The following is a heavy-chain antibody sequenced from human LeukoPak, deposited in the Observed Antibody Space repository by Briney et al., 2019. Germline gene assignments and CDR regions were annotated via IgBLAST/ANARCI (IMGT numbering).Heavy chain of an antibody. CDR3: AKGYTFHGVAHDSGYFDY. CDR2: ITWDGGNI. CDR1: GFTFGDYT. V-gene: IGHV3-9*03. J-gene: IGHJ4*02. D-gene: IGHD3-3*01. Sequence: VRSLRLSCVTSGFTFGDYTMHWVRQVPGKGLEWLSGITWDGGNIAYADSVKGRFTISRDNAKSSLYLQMNSLRNEDMAFYFCAKGYTFHGVAHDSGYFDYWGQGTLVTVSS.